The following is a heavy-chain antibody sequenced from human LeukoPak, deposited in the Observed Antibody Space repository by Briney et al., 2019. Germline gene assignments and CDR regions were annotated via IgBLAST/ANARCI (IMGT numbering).Heavy chain of an antibody. CDR1: GGSISSYY. CDR2: IYYSGST. J-gene: IGHJ5*02. Sequence: PSETLSLTCTVSGGSISSYYWSWIRQPPGKGLEGIGYIYYSGSTNYNPSLKSRVTISVDTSKNQFSLKLSSVTAADTAVYYCARDPVATNWFDPWGQGTLVTVSS. D-gene: IGHD1-26*01. CDR3: ARDPVATNWFDP. V-gene: IGHV4-59*01.